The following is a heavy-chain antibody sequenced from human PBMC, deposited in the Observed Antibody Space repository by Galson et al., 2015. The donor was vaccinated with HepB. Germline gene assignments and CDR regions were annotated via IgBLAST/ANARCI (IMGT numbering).Heavy chain of an antibody. Sequence: SLRLSCAASGFTFSSYAMHWVRQAPGKGLEWVAVISYDGSNKYYADSVKGRFTISRDNSKNTLYLQMNSLRAEDTAVYYCARDMQLVGAFDIWGQGTMVTVSS. D-gene: IGHD6-6*01. CDR3: ARDMQLVGAFDI. J-gene: IGHJ3*02. CDR1: GFTFSSYA. CDR2: ISYDGSNK. V-gene: IGHV3-30-3*01.